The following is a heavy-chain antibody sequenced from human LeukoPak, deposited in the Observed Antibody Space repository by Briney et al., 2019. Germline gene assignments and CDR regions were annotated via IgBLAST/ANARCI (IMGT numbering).Heavy chain of an antibody. CDR3: AELGITMIGGV. CDR1: GFTFCSYE. CDR2: ISSSGSTI. J-gene: IGHJ6*04. D-gene: IGHD3-10*02. V-gene: IGHV3-48*03. Sequence: GGSLRLSCAASGFTFCSYEMNWVRQAPGKGLEWVSYISSSGSTIYYADSVKGRFTISRDSAKNSLYLQMNSLRAEDTAVYYCAELGITMIGGVWGKGTTVTISS.